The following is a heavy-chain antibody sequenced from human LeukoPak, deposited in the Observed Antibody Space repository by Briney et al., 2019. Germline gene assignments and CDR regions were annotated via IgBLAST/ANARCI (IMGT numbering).Heavy chain of an antibody. V-gene: IGHV3-9*01. Sequence: GGSLRLSCAASGFTFDDYAMHWVRQAPGKGLEWVSGISWNSGSIGYADSVKGRFTISRDNAKNSLYLQMNSLRAEDTALYYCAKDRAYYYDSSGYCDYWGQGTLVTVSS. CDR3: AKDRAYYYDSSGYCDY. D-gene: IGHD3-22*01. CDR2: ISWNSGSI. J-gene: IGHJ4*02. CDR1: GFTFDDYA.